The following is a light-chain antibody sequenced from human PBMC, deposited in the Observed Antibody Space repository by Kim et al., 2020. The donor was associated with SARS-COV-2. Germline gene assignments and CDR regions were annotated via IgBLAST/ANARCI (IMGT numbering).Light chain of an antibody. V-gene: IGLV1-44*01. CDR1: FSNIGGNN. CDR2: TNN. J-gene: IGLJ1*01. CDR3: AAWDGRLNAYV. Sequence: QSVLTQPPSASGTPGQRVSISCSGSFSNIGGNNVNWYQHIPGRAPRLLIHTNNQRPSGVLDRFAGSKSDTSASLAISGLQSDDEADYYCAAWDGRLNAYVFGTGTKVTVL.